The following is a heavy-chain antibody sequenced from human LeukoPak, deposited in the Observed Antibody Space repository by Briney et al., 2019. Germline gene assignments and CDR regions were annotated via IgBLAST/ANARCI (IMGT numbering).Heavy chain of an antibody. V-gene: IGHV4-61*02. CDR1: GGSISSASYY. Sequence: PSQTLSLTCTVSGGSISSASYYWSWIRQPAGKGLEWIGRIYTSGSTNYNPSLKSRVYISLDTSKNQFSLKLSSVTAADTAVYYCARLSGDYVAFDYWGQGTLVTVSS. CDR2: IYTSGST. J-gene: IGHJ4*02. D-gene: IGHD4-17*01. CDR3: ARLSGDYVAFDY.